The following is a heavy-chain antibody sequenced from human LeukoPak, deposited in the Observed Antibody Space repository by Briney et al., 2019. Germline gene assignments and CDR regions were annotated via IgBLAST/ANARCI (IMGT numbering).Heavy chain of an antibody. Sequence: GASVKVSCKASGYTFTSYYMHWVRQAPGQGLEWMGIINPSGGSTSYAQKFQGRVTMTRDTSTSTVYMELSGLRSEDTAVYYCASRLHDAFDIWGQGTMVTVSS. CDR1: GYTFTSYY. J-gene: IGHJ3*02. CDR2: INPSGGST. CDR3: ASRLHDAFDI. D-gene: IGHD5-24*01. V-gene: IGHV1-46*01.